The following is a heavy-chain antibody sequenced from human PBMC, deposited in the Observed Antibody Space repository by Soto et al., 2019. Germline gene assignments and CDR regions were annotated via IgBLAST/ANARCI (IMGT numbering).Heavy chain of an antibody. V-gene: IGHV4-61*01. CDR3: ARADEWLLSIDI. D-gene: IGHD3-3*01. Sequence: SETLSLTCTVSGGSVSSGSYYWSWIRQPPGKGLEWIGYIYYSGSTNYNPSLKSQVTISVDTSKNQFSLKLSSVTAADTAVYYCARADEWLLSIDIWGQGTLVTVSS. J-gene: IGHJ4*02. CDR1: GGSVSSGSYY. CDR2: IYYSGST.